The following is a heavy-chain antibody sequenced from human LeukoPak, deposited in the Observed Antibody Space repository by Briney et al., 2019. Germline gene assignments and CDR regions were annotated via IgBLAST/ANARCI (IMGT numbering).Heavy chain of an antibody. J-gene: IGHJ5*02. CDR3: ARVLTGSWDWFDP. V-gene: IGHV3-74*01. CDR1: KFSFSSYW. D-gene: IGHD2-8*02. CDR2: INSDGSRT. Sequence: HPGGSLRLSCAASKFSFSSYWMHWVRQAQGKGLVWVSRINSDGSRTNYADSVKGRFTISRDNAKNTLYLQMSSLRAEDTAVYYCARVLTGSWDWFDPWGQGTLVTVSS.